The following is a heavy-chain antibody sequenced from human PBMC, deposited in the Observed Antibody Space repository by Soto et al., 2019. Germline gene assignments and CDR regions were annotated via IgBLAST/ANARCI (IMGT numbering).Heavy chain of an antibody. V-gene: IGHV3-74*01. Sequence: EVQLVESGGGLVQPGGSLRLSCVASGFTFNYYWMHWVRQAPGKGLMWVSRLQTDGSHPDYADSVKGRFTISRDNAKNTLYRQMNNLRAADTAVYYCARGGDPDYWGQGTLVTVSS. J-gene: IGHJ4*02. CDR1: GFTFNYYW. CDR2: LQTDGSHP. CDR3: ARGGDPDY. D-gene: IGHD2-21*02.